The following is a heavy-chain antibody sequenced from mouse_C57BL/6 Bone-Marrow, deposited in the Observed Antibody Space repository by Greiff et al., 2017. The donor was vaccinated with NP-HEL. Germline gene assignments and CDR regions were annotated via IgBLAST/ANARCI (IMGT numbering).Heavy chain of an antibody. CDR2: IYPRSGNT. D-gene: IGHD2-4*01. V-gene: IGHV1-81*01. J-gene: IGHJ2*01. Sequence: QVQLQQSGAELARPGASVKLSCKASGYTFTSYGISWVKQRTGQGLEWIGEIYPRSGNTYYNEKFKGKATLTADKSSSTAYMELRSLTSEDSAVYFCASAGIYYDYDVGFDYWGQGTTLTVSS. CDR1: GYTFTSYG. CDR3: ASAGIYYDYDVGFDY.